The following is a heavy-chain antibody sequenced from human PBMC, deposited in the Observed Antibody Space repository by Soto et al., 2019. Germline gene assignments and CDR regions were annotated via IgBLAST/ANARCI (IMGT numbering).Heavy chain of an antibody. J-gene: IGHJ4*02. CDR2: IWYDGSTK. D-gene: IGHD1-1*01. CDR1: GFTFSSHG. CDR3: VRWENWKVPDY. Sequence: QVQLVESGGGVVQPGTSLRLSCAASGFTFSSHGMHWVRQAPGKGPEWVAVIWYDGSTKYYADSVRGRFSISRDNAKNTLYLEMSSLRVEDTAVYHCVRWENWKVPDYWGQGTLVTVSS. V-gene: IGHV3-33*01.